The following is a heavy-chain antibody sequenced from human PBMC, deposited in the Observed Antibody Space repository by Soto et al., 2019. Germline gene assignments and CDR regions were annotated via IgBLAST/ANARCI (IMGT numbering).Heavy chain of an antibody. D-gene: IGHD2-21*02. CDR1: GFTFSSYS. CDR3: ASETAYCGGDCYSGTFDI. J-gene: IGHJ3*02. V-gene: IGHV3-48*02. Sequence: SLRLSCAASGFTFSSYSMNWVRQAPGKGLEWVSYISSSSSTIYYADSVKGRFTISRDNAKNSLYLQMNSLRDEDTAVYYCASETAYCGGDCYSGTFDIWGQGTMVTVSS. CDR2: ISSSSSTI.